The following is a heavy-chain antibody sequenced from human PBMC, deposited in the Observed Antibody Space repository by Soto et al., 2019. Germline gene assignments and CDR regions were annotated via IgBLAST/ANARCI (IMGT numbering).Heavy chain of an antibody. CDR3: ALGGRVLRYFGWLLSLDC. D-gene: IGHD3-9*01. Sequence: GGSLRLSCAASGFTFSSYGMHWVRQAPGKGLEWVSYISSSSSTIYYADSVKGRFTISRDNAKNSLYLQMNSLRDEDTAVYYCALGGRVLRYFGWLLSLDCWGQGTLVTVSS. CDR1: GFTFSSYG. J-gene: IGHJ4*02. CDR2: ISSSSSTI. V-gene: IGHV3-48*02.